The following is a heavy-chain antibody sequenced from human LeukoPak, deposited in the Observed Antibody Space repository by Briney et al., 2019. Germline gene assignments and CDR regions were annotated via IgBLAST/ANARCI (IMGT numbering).Heavy chain of an antibody. CDR1: GFTFNDYY. V-gene: IGHV3-11*01. CDR3: ATDGAGFDT. J-gene: IGHJ5*02. CDR2: INIGGTNT. Sequence: GGSLRLSCAASGFTFNDYYMSWIRQAPGKGLEWLSYINIGGTNTHYADSVKGRFTISRDNAKKSLYLEMNSLRAEDTAVYYCATDGAGFDTWGQGVLVTVSS.